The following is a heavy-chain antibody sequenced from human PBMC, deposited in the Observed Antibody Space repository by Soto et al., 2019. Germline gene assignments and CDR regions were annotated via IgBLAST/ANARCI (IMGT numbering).Heavy chain of an antibody. D-gene: IGHD1-26*01. Sequence: QVQLQESGPGLVKPSGTLSLTCAVSGGSISSSNWWSWVRQPPGKGLEWIGEIYHSGSTNYNPSLKSRVTISVDKSTNQFSLRLRSVPAADTAVYYCAKVSGSYYYGMDVWGQGPTVTVSS. CDR2: IYHSGST. V-gene: IGHV4-4*02. J-gene: IGHJ6*02. CDR1: GGSISSSNW. CDR3: AKVSGSYYYGMDV.